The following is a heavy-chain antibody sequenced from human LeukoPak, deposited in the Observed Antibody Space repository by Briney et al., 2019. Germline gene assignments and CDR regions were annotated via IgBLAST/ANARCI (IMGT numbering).Heavy chain of an antibody. D-gene: IGHD6-19*01. CDR1: GGSISSYY. J-gene: IGHJ4*02. CDR3: ARFYSSGLDY. V-gene: IGHV4-59*01. Sequence: SETLSFTCTVSGGSISSYYWSWIRQPPGKGLEWIGYIYYSGTTSYNPSLKSRVTMSVDTSKNQFSLKLSSVTAADTAVYYCARFYSSGLDYWGQGTLVTVSS. CDR2: IYYSGTT.